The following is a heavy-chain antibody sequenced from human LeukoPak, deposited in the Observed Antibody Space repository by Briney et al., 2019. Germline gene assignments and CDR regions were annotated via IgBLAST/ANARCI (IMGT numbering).Heavy chain of an antibody. V-gene: IGHV3-48*01. CDR2: IGASNSGI. J-gene: IGHJ4*02. D-gene: IGHD6-6*01. CDR3: VRDPSSVRLPFGS. Sequence: GGSLRLSCAVSGFTLSLYGMNWVRQAPGKGLEWISHIGASNSGIFYADSVKGRFITSRDNTRSSLYLQMNSLRAEDTAVYYCVRDPSSVRLPFGSWGQGTLVTVSS. CDR1: GFTLSLYG.